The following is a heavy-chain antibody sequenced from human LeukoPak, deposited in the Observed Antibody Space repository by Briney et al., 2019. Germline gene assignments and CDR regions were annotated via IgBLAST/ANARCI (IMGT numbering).Heavy chain of an antibody. J-gene: IGHJ6*02. CDR2: ISAYNGNT. CDR3: ARGSEIVSWFGELSGYYYYGMDV. V-gene: IGHV1-18*01. CDR1: GYTFTSYG. D-gene: IGHD3-10*01. Sequence: ASVKASCKASGYTFTSYGISWVRQAPGQGLEWMGWISAYNGNTNYAQKLQGRVTMTTDTSTSTAYMELRSLRSDDTAVYYCARGSEIVSWFGELSGYYYYGMDVWGQGTTVTVSS.